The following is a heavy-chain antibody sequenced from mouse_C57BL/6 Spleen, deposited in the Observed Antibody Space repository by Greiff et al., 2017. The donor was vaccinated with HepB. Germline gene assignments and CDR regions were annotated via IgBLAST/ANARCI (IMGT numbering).Heavy chain of an antibody. CDR1: GYTFTEYT. CDR2: FYPGSGSI. CDR3: ARHVYGYDGVARYYFDY. J-gene: IGHJ2*01. D-gene: IGHD2-2*01. V-gene: IGHV1-62-2*01. Sequence: VKLMESGAELVKPGASVKLSCKASGYTFTEYTIHWVKQRSGQGLEWIGWFYPGSGSIKYNEKFKDKATLTADKSSSTFYMELSRLTSEDSAVYFCARHVYGYDGVARYYFDYWGQGTTLTVSS.